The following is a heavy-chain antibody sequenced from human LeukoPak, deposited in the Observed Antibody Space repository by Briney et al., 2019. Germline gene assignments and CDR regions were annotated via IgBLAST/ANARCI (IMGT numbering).Heavy chain of an antibody. CDR2: ISWNSGSI. D-gene: IGHD5-12*01. Sequence: GGSLRLYCAASGFTFDDYAMHWVRQAPGKGLEWVSGISWNSGSIGYADSVKGRFTISRDNAKNSLYLQMNSLRAEDTALYYCAKDISDGYNSEAFDIWGQGTMVTVSS. V-gene: IGHV3-9*01. CDR3: AKDISDGYNSEAFDI. J-gene: IGHJ3*02. CDR1: GFTFDDYA.